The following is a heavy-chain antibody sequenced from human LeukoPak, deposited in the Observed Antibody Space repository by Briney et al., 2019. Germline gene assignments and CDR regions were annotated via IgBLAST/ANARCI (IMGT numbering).Heavy chain of an antibody. D-gene: IGHD6-13*01. V-gene: IGHV3-48*04. Sequence: GGSLRLSCAASGFTFSSYSMNWVRQAPGKGLEWVSYISSSSTIYYADSVKGRFTISRDNAKNSLYLQMNSLRAEDTAVYYCAREPGRYSSSWYEVFWGQGTLVTVSS. J-gene: IGHJ4*02. CDR3: AREPGRYSSSWYEVF. CDR2: ISSSSTI. CDR1: GFTFSSYS.